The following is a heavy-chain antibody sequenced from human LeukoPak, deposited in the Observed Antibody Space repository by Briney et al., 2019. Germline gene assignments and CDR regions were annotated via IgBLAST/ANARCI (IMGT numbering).Heavy chain of an antibody. V-gene: IGHV3-9*01. D-gene: IGHD3-10*01. J-gene: IGHJ1*01. CDR1: GFTFDDYA. CDR2: ISWNSGSI. CDR3: AKVYGSGSYQEYFQH. Sequence: PGGSLRLSCAASGFTFDDYAMHWVRQAPGKGLEWVSGISWNSGSIGYADSVKGRFTISRDNAKNSLYLQMNSLRAEDTALYYCAKVYGSGSYQEYFQHWGQGTLVTVSS.